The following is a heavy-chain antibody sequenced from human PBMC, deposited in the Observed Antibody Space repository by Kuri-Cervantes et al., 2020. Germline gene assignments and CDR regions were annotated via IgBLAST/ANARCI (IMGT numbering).Heavy chain of an antibody. CDR2: ISYDGSIK. D-gene: IGHD3-3*01. V-gene: IGHV3-30*03. CDR3: ARDLTIFGVVPYYGMDV. J-gene: IGHJ6*02. Sequence: GGSLRLSCAASGFTFSSYGMHWVRQAPGKGLEWVAVISYDGSIKHYADSVKGRFTISRDNSKNTLYLQMNSLRAEDTAVYYCARDLTIFGVVPYYGMDVWGQGTTVTVSS. CDR1: GFTFSSYG.